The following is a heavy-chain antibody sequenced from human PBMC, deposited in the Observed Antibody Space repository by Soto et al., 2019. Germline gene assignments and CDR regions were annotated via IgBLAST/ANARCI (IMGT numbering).Heavy chain of an antibody. CDR2: IVPVFPSV. CDR1: GGAFNNYA. J-gene: IGHJ6*02. CDR3: AREMPSTAAAYFYYGLNV. V-gene: IGHV1-69*13. Sequence: SVKSCKASGGAFNNYAIYWVRQAPGQGLEWLGTIVPVFPSVYYAPRFQGRLTITADGSTDTVYMMLTSLKSEDTAVYYCAREMPSTAAAYFYYGLNVWGQGTSVTVSS. D-gene: IGHD6-13*01.